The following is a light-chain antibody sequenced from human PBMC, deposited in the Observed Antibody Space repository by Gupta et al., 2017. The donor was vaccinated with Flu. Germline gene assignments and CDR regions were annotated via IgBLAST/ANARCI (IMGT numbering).Light chain of an antibody. CDR3: QHRCSQVS. Sequence: SPATLSWSPGERATRSCRASQSVGNYLEWYQQNPGQAPRLIIYDASDSASGSPDRFSGGGSEKDFTLTSSSREAADSAVYYEQHRCSQVSFGQGTLVEIK. J-gene: IGKJ5*01. V-gene: IGKV3-11*01. CDR1: QSVGNY. CDR2: DAS.